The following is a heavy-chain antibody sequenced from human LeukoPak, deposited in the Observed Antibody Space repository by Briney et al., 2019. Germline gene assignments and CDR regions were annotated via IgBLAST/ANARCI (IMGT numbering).Heavy chain of an antibody. CDR1: GYSISSGYY. J-gene: IGHJ4*02. CDR3: ARRYGSGSYLH. CDR2: IYHSGST. Sequence: SETLSLTCTVSGYSISSGYYWGWIRQPPGKGLEWIGSIYHSGSTYYNPSLKSRVTISVDTSKNQFSLKLSSVTAADTAVYYCARRYGSGSYLHWGQGTLVTVSS. V-gene: IGHV4-38-2*02. D-gene: IGHD3-10*01.